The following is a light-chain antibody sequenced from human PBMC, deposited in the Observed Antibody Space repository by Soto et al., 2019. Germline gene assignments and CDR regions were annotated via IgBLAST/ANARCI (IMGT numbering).Light chain of an antibody. CDR2: RNN. CDR1: SSNIGSNY. V-gene: IGLV1-47*01. Sequence: QSVLTQPPSACGTPGQRVTISCSGSSSNIGSNYVYWYQQLPGTAPKLLIYRNNQRPSGVPDRFSGSKSGTSASLAISGLRSEDEADYYCAAWDDSLSGSHVVFGGGTKLTVL. CDR3: AAWDDSLSGSHVV. J-gene: IGLJ2*01.